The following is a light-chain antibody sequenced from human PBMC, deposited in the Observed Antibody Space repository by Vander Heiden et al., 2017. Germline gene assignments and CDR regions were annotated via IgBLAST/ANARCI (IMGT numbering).Light chain of an antibody. CDR2: RNN. CDR1: SSNIGSNY. V-gene: IGLV1-47*01. Sequence: QSVLTQPPSVSGTPGQRVTISCSGSSSNIGSNYVYWYQQLPGTAPKLLSDRNNQRPSGVPDRFSGSKSGTSASLAISGLRSEDEADDYCAAWDDSLSGWVFGGGTKLTVL. CDR3: AAWDDSLSGWV. J-gene: IGLJ3*02.